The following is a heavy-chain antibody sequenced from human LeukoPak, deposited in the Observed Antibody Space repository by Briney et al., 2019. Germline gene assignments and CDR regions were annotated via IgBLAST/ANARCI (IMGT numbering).Heavy chain of an antibody. V-gene: IGHV4-39*07. Sequence: SETLSLTCTVSGGSISSYNSYWGWIRQPPGKGLEWIGSLYYSGSPYYNPSLKSRVTISVDTSKNQFSLKLSSVTAADTAVYYCAGMSSGWSLGYFDYWGQGTLVTVSS. CDR1: GGSISSYNSY. CDR2: LYYSGSP. D-gene: IGHD6-19*01. J-gene: IGHJ4*02. CDR3: AGMSSGWSLGYFDY.